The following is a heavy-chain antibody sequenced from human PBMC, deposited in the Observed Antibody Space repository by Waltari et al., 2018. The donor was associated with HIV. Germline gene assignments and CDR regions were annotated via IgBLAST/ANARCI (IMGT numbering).Heavy chain of an antibody. J-gene: IGHJ3*01. CDR3: ARGGCSGGTCYSKSFDL. CDR2: IIPKFGTV. D-gene: IGHD2-15*01. V-gene: IGHV1-69*01. CDR1: GGTFSSYT. Sequence: QVQLVQSGAEMKMSGSSVKVSCKASGGTFSSYTISWVRQAPGQGLEWMGGIIPKFGTVKYAQKFQARVTMTADESTSTVYLELTSLRSDDTAVYYCARGGCSGGTCYSKSFDLWGQGTLVTVSS.